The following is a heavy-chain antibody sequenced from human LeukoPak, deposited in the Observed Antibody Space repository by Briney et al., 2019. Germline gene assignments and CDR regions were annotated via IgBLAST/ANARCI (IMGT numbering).Heavy chain of an antibody. CDR3: AKDGPGYDSSGTADAFDI. J-gene: IGHJ3*02. CDR1: GFTFSSYG. CDR2: ISYDGSNK. D-gene: IGHD3-22*01. Sequence: GGSLRLYCAASGFTFSSYGMHWVRQAPGKGLEWVAVISYDGSNKYYADSVKGRFTISRDNSKNTLYLQMNSLRAEDTAVYYCAKDGPGYDSSGTADAFDIWGQGTMVTVSS. V-gene: IGHV3-30*18.